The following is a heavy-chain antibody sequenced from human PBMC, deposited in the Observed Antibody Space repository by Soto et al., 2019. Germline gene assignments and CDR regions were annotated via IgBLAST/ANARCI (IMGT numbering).Heavy chain of an antibody. J-gene: IGHJ6*02. CDR3: ARDAPVALGVPHSMDV. CDR1: GGSTSSGSY. CDR2: IYYSGTT. V-gene: IGHV4-31*02. Sequence: TLSLTCTVSGGSTSSGSYWSWIRQHPVKGRAWIGYIYYSGTTYYNPSLKSRVSISLDTSKSQFSLKLDSVTAADTAVYYCARDAPVALGVPHSMDVWGQGTTVTVSS. D-gene: IGHD2-15*01.